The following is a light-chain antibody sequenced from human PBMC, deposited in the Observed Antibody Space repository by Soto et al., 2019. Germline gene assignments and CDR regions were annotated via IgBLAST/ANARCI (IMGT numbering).Light chain of an antibody. V-gene: IGKV3-15*01. CDR1: QSVSSN. CDR3: QQYDNWWT. Sequence: EIVMTQSPVTLSVSPGERVTLSSRASQSVSSNLAWYQQKPGQAPRVLIYAASTRATGIPDRFSGSGSGTEFTLTISSLHSEDFGVYYCQQYDNWWTFGQGTKVDI. CDR2: AAS. J-gene: IGKJ1*01.